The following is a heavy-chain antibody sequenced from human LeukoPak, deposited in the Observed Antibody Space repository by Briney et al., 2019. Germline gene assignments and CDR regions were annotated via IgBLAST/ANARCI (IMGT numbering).Heavy chain of an antibody. CDR3: ARDPGAMVLGVMSDI. CDR2: INWNGGST. V-gene: IGHV3-20*04. J-gene: IGHJ3*02. D-gene: IGHD3-10*01. Sequence: GGSLRLSCAASGFTFDDYSMSWVRQAPGKGLEWVSCINWNGGSTGYADSVKGRFTISRDNAKNSLYLQMNSLRAEDTALYYCARDPGAMVLGVMSDIGGQGTMVSVSS. CDR1: GFTFDDYS.